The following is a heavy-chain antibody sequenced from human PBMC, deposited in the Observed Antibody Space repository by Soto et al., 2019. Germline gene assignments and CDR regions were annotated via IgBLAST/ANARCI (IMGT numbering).Heavy chain of an antibody. D-gene: IGHD1-26*01. J-gene: IGHJ3*02. CDR1: GDTFSSYT. V-gene: IGHV1-69*08. CDR2: IIPILDTA. Sequence: QVQLVQSGAEVKKPGSSVKVSCKASGDTFSSYTSSWVRQAPGQGLEWMGRIIPILDTANYAQKFQGRVTITADKSTSTAYMELSSLRSEDTAVYYCAAGGHGAFDICGQGSMVTASS. CDR3: AAGGHGAFDI.